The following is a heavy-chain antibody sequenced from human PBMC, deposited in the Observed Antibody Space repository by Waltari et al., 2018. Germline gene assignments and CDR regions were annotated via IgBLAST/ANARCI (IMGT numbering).Heavy chain of an antibody. Sequence: QVQLVQSGAEVKKPGASVKVSCKASGYTFTSYAMHWVRQAPGQRLEWMGWINAGNGNTKYSQKFQGRVTMTEDTSTDTAYMELSSLRSEDTAVYYCATAGYGDYYYGMDVWGQGTTVTVSS. D-gene: IGHD4-17*01. CDR3: ATAGYGDYYYGMDV. CDR2: INAGNGNT. CDR1: GYTFTSYA. J-gene: IGHJ6*02. V-gene: IGHV1-3*01.